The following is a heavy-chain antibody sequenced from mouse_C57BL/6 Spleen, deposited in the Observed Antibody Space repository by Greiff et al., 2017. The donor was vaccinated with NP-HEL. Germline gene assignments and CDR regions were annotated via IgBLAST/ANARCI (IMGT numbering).Heavy chain of an antibody. CDR2: IDPSDSYT. CDR3: ARGEGAYWFAY. Sequence: QVQLQQPGAELVKPGASVKLSCKASGYTFTSYWMQWVKQRPGQGLAWIGEIDPSDSYTNYNQKFKGKATLTVDTSSSTAYMQLSSLTSEDSAVYYCARGEGAYWFAYWGKGTLVTVSA. V-gene: IGHV1-50*01. CDR1: GYTFTSYW. J-gene: IGHJ3*01.